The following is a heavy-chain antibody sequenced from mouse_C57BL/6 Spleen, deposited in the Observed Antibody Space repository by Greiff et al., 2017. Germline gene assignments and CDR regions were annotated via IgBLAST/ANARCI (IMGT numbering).Heavy chain of an antibody. V-gene: IGHV5-17*01. Sequence: VQVVESGGGLVKPGGSLKLSCAASGFTFSDYGMHWVRQAPEKGLEWVAYISSGSSTIYYADTVKGRFTISRDNAKNTLFLQMTSLRSEDTAMYYCARGGLRLNAMDYWGQGTSVTVSS. CDR2: ISSGSSTI. CDR1: GFTFSDYG. J-gene: IGHJ4*01. CDR3: ARGGLRLNAMDY. D-gene: IGHD2-4*01.